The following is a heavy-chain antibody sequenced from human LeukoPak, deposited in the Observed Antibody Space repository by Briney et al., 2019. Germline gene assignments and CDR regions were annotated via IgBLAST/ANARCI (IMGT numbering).Heavy chain of an antibody. CDR3: ARAKQGDCSSTSCYFGYYYYYMDV. CDR2: IYYSGST. Sequence: PSETLSLTCTVSGGSISSYYWSWIRQPPGKGLEWIGYIYYSGSTNYNPSLKRRVTISVDTSKNQFSLKLSSVTAADTAVYYCARAKQGDCSSTSCYFGYYYYYMDVWGKGTTVTVSS. V-gene: IGHV4-59*01. D-gene: IGHD2-2*01. CDR1: GGSISSYY. J-gene: IGHJ6*03.